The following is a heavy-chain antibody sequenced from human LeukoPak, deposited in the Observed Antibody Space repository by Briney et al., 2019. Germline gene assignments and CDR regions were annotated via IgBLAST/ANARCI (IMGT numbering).Heavy chain of an antibody. Sequence: PGGSLRLSCAASGFTFSNAWMSWVRQAPGKGLEWVGRIKSKTDGGTTDYAAPVKGRFTISRDDSKNTLYLQMNSLKTEDTAVYYCTTGPPIVVVITGVDYWGQGTLVTVSS. J-gene: IGHJ4*02. CDR2: IKSKTDGGTT. CDR3: TTGPPIVVVITGVDY. D-gene: IGHD3-22*01. V-gene: IGHV3-15*01. CDR1: GFTFSNAW.